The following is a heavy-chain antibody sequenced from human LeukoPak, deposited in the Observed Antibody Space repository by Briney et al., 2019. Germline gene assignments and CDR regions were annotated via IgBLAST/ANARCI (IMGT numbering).Heavy chain of an antibody. D-gene: IGHD5-12*01. CDR2: HSYFGSA. Sequence: SETLSLTCTVSGGSVSSNSNYWSWIRQPPGKGLEWIGYHSYFGSASYNPSLKSRVTISVDTSKNQFSLKLSSVTAADTAVYYCARDTPGGYDFWWFDPWGQGTLVTVSS. J-gene: IGHJ5*02. V-gene: IGHV4-61*01. CDR1: GGSVSSNSNY. CDR3: ARDTPGGYDFWWFDP.